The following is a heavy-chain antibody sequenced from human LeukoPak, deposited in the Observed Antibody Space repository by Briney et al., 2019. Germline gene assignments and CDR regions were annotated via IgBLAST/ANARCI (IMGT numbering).Heavy chain of an antibody. D-gene: IGHD2-2*01. CDR3: ARLDGGQLGHCSSTSCNGAFDI. CDR2: IHYTGST. J-gene: IGHJ3*02. Sequence: SETLSLTCTVSGDSISSGPYFWGWIRQPPGKGLEWLGNIHYTGSTYYKSSLRGRVTMSVDTSKNQFSLMLRSVTAADTAMYYCARLDGGQLGHCSSTSCNGAFDIWGQGAMVTVSS. V-gene: IGHV4-39*07. CDR1: GDSISSGPYF.